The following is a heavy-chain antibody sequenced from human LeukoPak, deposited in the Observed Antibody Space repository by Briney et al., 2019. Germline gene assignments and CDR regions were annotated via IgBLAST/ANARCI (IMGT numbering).Heavy chain of an antibody. CDR2: LHPADSDT. J-gene: IGHJ5*01. CDR1: GYSFSNNW. D-gene: IGHD3-16*01. CDR3: AKQGDGGLFDS. Sequence: GESLKISSKVSGYSFSNNWIGWVRQMPGEGLEWMGILHPADSDTRYNPSFGGQVTFSADKSISTAYLQWTSVKASDTAMYYCAKQGDGGLFDSWGQGTLVTVSS. V-gene: IGHV5-51*01.